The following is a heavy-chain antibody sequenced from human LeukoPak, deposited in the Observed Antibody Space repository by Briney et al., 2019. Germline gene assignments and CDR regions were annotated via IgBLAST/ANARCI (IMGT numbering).Heavy chain of an antibody. CDR2: ISGSGDST. CDR1: GFTFSSYV. J-gene: IGHJ4*02. Sequence: GGSLRLSCAASGFTFSSYVMSWVRQAPGKGLEWVSGISGSGDSTYYADSVKGRFTISRDNSKNTLYLQMNSLRDEDTAVYYCARARASGRSGFDYWGQGTLVTVSS. D-gene: IGHD2-15*01. V-gene: IGHV3-23*01. CDR3: ARARASGRSGFDY.